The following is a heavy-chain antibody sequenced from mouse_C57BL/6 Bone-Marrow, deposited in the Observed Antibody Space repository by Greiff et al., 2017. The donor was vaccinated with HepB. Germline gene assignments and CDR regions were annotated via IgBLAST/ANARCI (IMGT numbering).Heavy chain of an antibody. D-gene: IGHD1-1*01. CDR2: ISDGGSYT. CDR1: GFTFSSYA. J-gene: IGHJ1*03. CDR3: ASTVVGYFDV. V-gene: IGHV5-4*01. Sequence: VESGGGLVKPGGSLKLSCAASGFTFSSYAMSWVRQTPEKRLEWVATISDGGSYTYYPDNVKGRFTISRDNAKNNLYLQMSHLKSEDTAMYYCASTVVGYFDVWGTGTTVTVSS.